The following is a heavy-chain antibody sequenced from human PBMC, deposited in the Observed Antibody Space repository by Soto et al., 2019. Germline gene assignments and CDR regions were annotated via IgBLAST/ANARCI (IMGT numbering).Heavy chain of an antibody. J-gene: IGHJ6*02. Sequence: EVQLVESGGGVVKPGASLRVSCAASDFSISNASMHWVRQAPGQGLEWVGRIKTSSEGAGTDYAAPLKDRFTISRDDSRNTLFLQKNILKTEDTAVYYCTSGSVEGVWGQGATVIVSS. V-gene: IGHV3-15*07. CDR1: DFSISNAS. CDR3: TSGSVEGV. CDR2: IKTSSEGAGT. D-gene: IGHD2-15*01.